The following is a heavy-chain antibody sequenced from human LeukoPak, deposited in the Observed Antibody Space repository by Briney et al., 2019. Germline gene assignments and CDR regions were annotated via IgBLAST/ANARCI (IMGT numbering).Heavy chain of an antibody. Sequence: PSETLSLTCTVSGGSISSYYWSWIRQPPGKGLEWIGYIYYSGSTNYNPSLKSRVTISVDTSKNQFSLKLSSVTAADTAVYYCARDVPVEMATNLWGQGTLVTVSS. CDR2: IYYSGST. D-gene: IGHD5-24*01. V-gene: IGHV4-59*12. J-gene: IGHJ4*02. CDR1: GGSISSYY. CDR3: ARDVPVEMATNL.